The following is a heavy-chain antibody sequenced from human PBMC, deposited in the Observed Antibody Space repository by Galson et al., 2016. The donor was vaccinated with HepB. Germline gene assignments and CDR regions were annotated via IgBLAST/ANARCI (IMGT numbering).Heavy chain of an antibody. Sequence: SLRLSCAASGFTFSNYSMNWVRQAPGKGLEWVASISSRSSYKYYADSVKDRFTVSRDNAKNSLFLQMNSLRAEDTAMYYCARAGFSGSFSGMDVWGQGTTVTVSS. CDR1: GFTFSNYS. V-gene: IGHV3-21*01. CDR2: ISSRSSYK. J-gene: IGHJ6*02. CDR3: ARAGFSGSFSGMDV. D-gene: IGHD5-12*01.